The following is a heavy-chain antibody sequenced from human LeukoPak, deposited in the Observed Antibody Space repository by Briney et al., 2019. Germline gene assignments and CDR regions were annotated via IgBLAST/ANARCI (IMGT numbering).Heavy chain of an antibody. CDR1: CGPLSRSSYY. CDR3: ARLRWSGYYPFDY. V-gene: IGHV4-39*01. CDR2: IYYSGST. J-gene: IGHJ4*02. D-gene: IGHD3-3*01. Sequence: SETLALPRTVSCGPLSRSSYYWGGVRPPPGEGVGWIGSIYYSGSTYYNPSLKSRVTISVDTSKNQFSLKLSSVTAADTAVYYCARLRWSGYYPFDYWGQGTLVTVSS.